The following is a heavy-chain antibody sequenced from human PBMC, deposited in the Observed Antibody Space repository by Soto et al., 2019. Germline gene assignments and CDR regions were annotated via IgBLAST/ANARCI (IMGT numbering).Heavy chain of an antibody. J-gene: IGHJ6*02. CDR2: IYYSGRT. CDR3: ARNNDYGDDYYYYGMDV. CDR1: GGSISSYY. V-gene: IGHV4-59*01. Sequence: SETLSLTCTVSGGSISSYYWSWIRQPPGKGLEWIGYIYYSGRTNYNPSLKSRVTISVDTSKNQFSLKLSSVTAADTAVYYCARNNDYGDDYYYYGMDVWGQGTTVTVSS. D-gene: IGHD4-17*01.